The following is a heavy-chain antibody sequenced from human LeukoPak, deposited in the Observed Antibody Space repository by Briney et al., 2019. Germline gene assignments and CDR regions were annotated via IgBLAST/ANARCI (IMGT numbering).Heavy chain of an antibody. Sequence: GGSLRLPCAASGFTFSSYSMNWVRQAPGKGLEWVSSISSSSSYIHYADSVKGRFTISRDNAKNSLYLQMNSLRAEDTAVYYCARDPKQLVDDFDYWGQGTLVTVSS. CDR2: ISSSSSYI. CDR3: ARDPKQLVDDFDY. CDR1: GFTFSSYS. D-gene: IGHD6-6*01. V-gene: IGHV3-21*01. J-gene: IGHJ4*02.